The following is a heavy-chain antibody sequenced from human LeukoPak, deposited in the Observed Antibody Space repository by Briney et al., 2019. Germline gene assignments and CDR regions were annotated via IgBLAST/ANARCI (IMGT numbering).Heavy chain of an antibody. CDR1: GGSFSDNF. J-gene: IGHJ4*02. Sequence: PSETLSLTCAVYGGSFSDNFWSWIRQPPGKGLEWIGEINHSGSTNYNPSLKTRLTISVDTSKNQFSLKLSSVTAADTAVHYCARAASSVDYSGSYSPLDYWGQGTLVTVSS. CDR2: INHSGST. V-gene: IGHV4-34*01. D-gene: IGHD1-26*01. CDR3: ARAASSVDYSGSYSPLDY.